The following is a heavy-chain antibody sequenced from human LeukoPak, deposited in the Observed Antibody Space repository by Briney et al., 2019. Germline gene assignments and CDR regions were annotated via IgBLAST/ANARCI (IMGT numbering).Heavy chain of an antibody. V-gene: IGHV3-53*01. CDR3: AKNLMGGSASAPTYRDS. CDR1: GLSVSSTF. D-gene: IGHD1-26*01. J-gene: IGHJ5*01. CDR2: VFGGGGT. Sequence: PGGSLRLSCAASGLSVSSTFMSWVRQTPGKGLEWVSSVFGGGGTRYADSVMGRVTVSRDNSKNTLYLQMNGLRAEDTAVYSCAKNLMGGSASAPTYRDS.